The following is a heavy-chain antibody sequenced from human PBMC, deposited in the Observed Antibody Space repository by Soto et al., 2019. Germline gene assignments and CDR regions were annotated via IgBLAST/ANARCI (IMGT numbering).Heavy chain of an antibody. J-gene: IGHJ6*02. CDR1: GYTFTSYG. V-gene: IGHV1-3*01. CDR3: ARDPNDSSAYYHLCYYGMDV. Sequence: QIQLMQSGAEVKKPGASVKVSCKASGYTFTSYGIHWVRQAPGQRLEWTGWINAGNGNTKYSEKFQGRVTITRDTSASTAYLELSSLRSQDTAVYYCARDPNDSSAYYHLCYYGMDVWGQGTTVTVSS. CDR2: INAGNGNT. D-gene: IGHD3-22*01.